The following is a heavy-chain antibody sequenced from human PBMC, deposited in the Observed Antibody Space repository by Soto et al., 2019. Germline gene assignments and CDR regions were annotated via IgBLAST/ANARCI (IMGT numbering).Heavy chain of an antibody. D-gene: IGHD3-10*01. CDR2: IYYSGST. CDR3: ARGALWLGVLDNPYYFDY. CDR1: GGSISSYY. V-gene: IGHV4-59*01. J-gene: IGHJ4*02. Sequence: QVQLQESGPGLVKPSETLSLTCTVSGGSISSYYWSWIRQPPGKGLEWIGYIYYSGSTNYDPSLKSRVTISVDMSKNQFSLKLSSVTAADTAVYYCARGALWLGVLDNPYYFDYWGQGTLVTVSS.